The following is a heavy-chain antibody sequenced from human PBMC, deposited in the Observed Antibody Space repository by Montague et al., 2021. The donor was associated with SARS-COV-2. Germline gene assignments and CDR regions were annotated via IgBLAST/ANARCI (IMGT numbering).Heavy chain of an antibody. J-gene: IGHJ6*02. CDR3: ARDQTVLEWIWYGMDV. CDR1: GGSFSTYY. Sequence: SETLSLTFALYGGSFSTYYWAWIRQSPGKGLEWIGNIDHSGNTNXKPSLKSRVSISVDTSSSQFSLYLTSVTAADAAVYYCARDQTVLEWIWYGMDVWGPGTTVTVSS. V-gene: IGHV4-34*01. CDR2: IDHSGNT. D-gene: IGHD3-3*01.